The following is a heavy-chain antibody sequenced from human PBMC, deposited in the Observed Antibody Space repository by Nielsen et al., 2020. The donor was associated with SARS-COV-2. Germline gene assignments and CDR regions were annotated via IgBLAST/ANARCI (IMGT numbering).Heavy chain of an antibody. V-gene: IGHV3-11*05. CDR2: ITSGSSYT. CDR1: GFTFSDYY. D-gene: IGHD1-26*01. J-gene: IGHJ2*01. Sequence: GGSLRLSCAASGFTFSDYYMSWIRQAPGKGLEWFSYITSGSSYTNYADSVKGRFTISRDNAKNSLYLQMRSLRAEDTAVYYCARVLVGVASWNFDLWGRGTLVTVSS. CDR3: ARVLVGVASWNFDL.